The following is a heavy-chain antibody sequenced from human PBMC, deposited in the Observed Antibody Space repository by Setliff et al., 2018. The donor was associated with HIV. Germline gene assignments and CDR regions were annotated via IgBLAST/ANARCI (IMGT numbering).Heavy chain of an antibody. CDR3: AREIPFRGNANMWDYYAMDV. D-gene: IGHD3-16*01. J-gene: IGHJ6*02. CDR2: MHASGST. V-gene: IGHV4-61*09. Sequence: LSLTCTVSGGSISSGNHYWAWIRQPAGKRLEWIGHMHASGSTYYNPSLNSRASISVDTSNSQVSLRLTSVTAADTAVYYCAREIPFRGNANMWDYYAMDVWGQGTMVTVSS. CDR1: GGSISSGNHY.